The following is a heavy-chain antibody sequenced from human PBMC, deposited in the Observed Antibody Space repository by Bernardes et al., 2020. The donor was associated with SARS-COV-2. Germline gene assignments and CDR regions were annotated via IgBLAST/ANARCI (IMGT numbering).Heavy chain of an antibody. CDR3: VRSAGMDV. CDR2: IKRDGSEP. Sequence: GGSLRLSCAGSGFDFSDYWMTWVRQAPGTGLEWVANIKRDGSEPYYVDSVKGRFTISRDNAKNLVFLQMNSLRAEDTAVFYCVRSAGMDVWGQGTMVTVS. CDR1: GFDFSDYW. J-gene: IGHJ6*02. V-gene: IGHV3-7*03.